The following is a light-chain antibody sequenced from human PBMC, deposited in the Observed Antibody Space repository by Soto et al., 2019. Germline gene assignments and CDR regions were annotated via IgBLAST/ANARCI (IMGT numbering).Light chain of an antibody. J-gene: IGKJ4*01. V-gene: IGKV3-15*01. CDR1: QSVSSN. CDR2: GAS. CDR3: QQYNKFPSLT. Sequence: EIVMTQSPATLSVSPGERATLSCRASQSVSSNLAWYQQKPGQATRLLIYGASTRATGIPARFSGSGSGTEFTLTISSLQSEDFALYYRQQYNKFPSLTFGGGTKVEIK.